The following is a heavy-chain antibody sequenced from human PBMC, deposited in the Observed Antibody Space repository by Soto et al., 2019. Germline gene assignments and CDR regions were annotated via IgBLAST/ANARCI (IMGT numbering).Heavy chain of an antibody. CDR2: IYWDDYE. CDR1: GFSLSTTAEG. V-gene: IGHV2-5*02. CDR3: AHGSGSSADCDPNPHLDY. D-gene: IGHD2-2*01. J-gene: IGHJ4*02. Sequence: QITLKESGPTLVKPTQPLTLTCTFSGFSLSTTAEGVGWIRQPPGKALEWLALIYWDDYERYSPSLKIRLTSTKDTSKNQVVITMTNVDPIDTDTCYCAHGSGSSADCDPNPHLDYFGQGILFTTSS.